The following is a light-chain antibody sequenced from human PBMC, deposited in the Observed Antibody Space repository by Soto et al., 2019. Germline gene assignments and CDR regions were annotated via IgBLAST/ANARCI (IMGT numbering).Light chain of an antibody. CDR2: DAS. CDR1: QSVSSY. V-gene: IGKV3-11*01. J-gene: IGKJ4*01. Sequence: EIVLTQSPATLSLSPGERATLSCRASQSVSSYLAWYQQKPGQAPRLLIYDASNRATGIPARFSGSGSGTDFTLTISSLEPEDFAVYYCQQYDNWPSVTFGGGTKVEIK. CDR3: QQYDNWPSVT.